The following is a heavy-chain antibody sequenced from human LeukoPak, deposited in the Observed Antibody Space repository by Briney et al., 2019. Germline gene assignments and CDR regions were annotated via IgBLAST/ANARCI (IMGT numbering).Heavy chain of an antibody. CDR3: ARHLNYYFDY. CDR1: GFTFSTYW. J-gene: IGHJ4*02. Sequence: PGGSLRPSCAASGFTFSTYWMHWVRHAPGKGLVWVSRISSDASITSYADSVKGRFTISRDNAKNTLYLQMNSLRAEDTAVYYCARHLNYYFDYWGQGTLVTVSS. CDR2: ISSDASIT. V-gene: IGHV3-74*01. D-gene: IGHD3-10*01.